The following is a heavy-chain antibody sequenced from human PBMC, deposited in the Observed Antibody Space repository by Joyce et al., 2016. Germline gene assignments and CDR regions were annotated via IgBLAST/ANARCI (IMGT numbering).Heavy chain of an antibody. Sequence: QVQLVQSGAEVKKPGSSVKVSCKASGGTFSSYAISWVRQAPGQGLEWLGGIMPIFGTPKYAQKFQRRVTITADKSTNTAYMELSSLRSEDTAVYYCATFGPATVTPYYFYMDVWGKGTTVTVSS. V-gene: IGHV1-69*06. J-gene: IGHJ6*03. CDR3: ATFGPATVTPYYFYMDV. CDR2: IMPIFGTP. D-gene: IGHD4-17*01. CDR1: GGTFSSYA.